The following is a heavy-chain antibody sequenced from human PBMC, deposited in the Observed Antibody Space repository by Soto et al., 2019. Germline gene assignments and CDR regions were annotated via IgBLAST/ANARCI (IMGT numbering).Heavy chain of an antibody. D-gene: IGHD3-3*01. CDR1: GGSISSSSYY. CDR2: IYYSGST. J-gene: IGHJ4*02. CDR3: AAFWSGYYPIDY. Sequence: SETLSLTCTVSGGSISSSSYYWGWIRQPPGKGLEWIGSIYYSGSTYYNPSLKSRVTISVDTSKNQFSLKLSSVTAADTAVYYCAAFWSGYYPIDYWGQGTLVTVSS. V-gene: IGHV4-39*01.